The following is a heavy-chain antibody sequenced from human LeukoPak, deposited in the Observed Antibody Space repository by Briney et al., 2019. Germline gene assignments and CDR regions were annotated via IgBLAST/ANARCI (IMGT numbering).Heavy chain of an antibody. V-gene: IGHV3-11*01. Sequence: PGGSLRLSCAASGFTFSDYYMSWIRQAPGRGLEWVSYISSSGKYIYYADSVEGRFTISRDNAKNSLYLQMNSLRAEDTAIYYCARSHEYDSSGLPGSLWGQGALVTVSS. CDR3: ARSHEYDSSGLPGSL. CDR1: GFTFSDYY. CDR2: ISSSGKYI. D-gene: IGHD3-22*01. J-gene: IGHJ4*02.